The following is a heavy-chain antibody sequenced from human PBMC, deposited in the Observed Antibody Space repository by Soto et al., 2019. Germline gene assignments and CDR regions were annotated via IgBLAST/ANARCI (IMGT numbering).Heavy chain of an antibody. D-gene: IGHD3-3*01. CDR2: ISGSGGST. CDR3: AKARRGDFWSGYYFDY. V-gene: IGHV3-23*01. Sequence: EVQLLESEGSLVQPGGSLRLSCAASGFTFSSYAMSWVRQAPGKGLEWVSAISGSGGSTYYADSVKGRFTISRDNSKNTLYLQMNSLRAEDTAVYYCAKARRGDFWSGYYFDYWGQGTLVTVSS. CDR1: GFTFSSYA. J-gene: IGHJ4*02.